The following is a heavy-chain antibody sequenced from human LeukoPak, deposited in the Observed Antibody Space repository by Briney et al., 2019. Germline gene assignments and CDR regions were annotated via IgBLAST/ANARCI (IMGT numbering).Heavy chain of an antibody. CDR2: ISGSGGST. CDR1: GFTFSNYA. D-gene: IGHD5-18*01. Sequence: PGGSLRLSCAASGFTFSNYAMSWVRQAPGKGPEWVSGISGSGGSTYYADSVKGRFTISRDNSKNTLYLQMNSLRAEDTAVYYCATERPSYGPLEYWGQGTLVTVSS. J-gene: IGHJ4*02. CDR3: ATERPSYGPLEY. V-gene: IGHV3-23*01.